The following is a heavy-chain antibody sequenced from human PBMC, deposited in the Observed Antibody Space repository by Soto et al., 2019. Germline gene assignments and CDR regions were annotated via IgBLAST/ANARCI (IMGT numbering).Heavy chain of an antibody. CDR1: GGSFSGYY. D-gene: IGHD2-2*01. CDR3: ARGRIVVVPAARHNWFDP. J-gene: IGHJ5*02. V-gene: IGHV4-34*01. CDR2: INYSGST. Sequence: SETLSLTCAVYGGSFSGYYWSWVRQPPGKGLEWIGEINYSGSTNYNPSLKSRVTISVDTSKNQFSLKLSSVTAADTAVYYCARGRIVVVPAARHNWFDPWGQGTLVTVSS.